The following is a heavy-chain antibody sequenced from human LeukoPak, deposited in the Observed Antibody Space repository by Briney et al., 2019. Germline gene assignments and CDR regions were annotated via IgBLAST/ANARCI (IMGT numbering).Heavy chain of an antibody. D-gene: IGHD6-13*01. CDR2: IYYSGST. V-gene: IGHV4-59*08. Sequence: SETLSLTCTVSGGSISSYYWSWIRQPPGKGLEWIGYIYYSGSTNYNPSLKSRVTISVDTSKIQFSLKLSSVTAADTAVYYCARHSSSWYRLFDYWGQGTLVTVSS. CDR1: GGSISSYY. J-gene: IGHJ4*02. CDR3: ARHSSSWYRLFDY.